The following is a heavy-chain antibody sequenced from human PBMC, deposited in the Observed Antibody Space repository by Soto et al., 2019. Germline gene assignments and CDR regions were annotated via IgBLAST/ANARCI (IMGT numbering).Heavy chain of an antibody. J-gene: IGHJ4*02. CDR1: GFTFSSYW. D-gene: IGHD2-15*01. CDR2: INSDGSST. Sequence: DVQLLESGGDLVQPGGSLRLSCAASGFTFSSYWMHWVRQAPGKGLAWVSRINSDGSSTSYADSVKAQFPISRDNAENTLYLQMNSLRAEDTAVYYCARTSLVVAAATREDYWGQGTLVTVSS. V-gene: IGHV3-74*01. CDR3: ARTSLVVAAATREDY.